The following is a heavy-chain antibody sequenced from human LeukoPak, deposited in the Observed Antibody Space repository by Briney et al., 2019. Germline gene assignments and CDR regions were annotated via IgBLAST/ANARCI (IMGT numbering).Heavy chain of an antibody. D-gene: IGHD3-22*01. CDR2: INPSGGST. J-gene: IGHJ3*02. CDR1: GYTFTSYY. Sequence: ASVKVSCKASGYTFTSYYMHWVRQAPGQGLEWMGIINPSGGSTSYAQKFQGRVTMTRDTSTSTVYMELSSLRSEDTAVYYCARDFMYYYDSSGPRNAFDIWGQGTMVTVSS. CDR3: ARDFMYYYDSSGPRNAFDI. V-gene: IGHV1-46*01.